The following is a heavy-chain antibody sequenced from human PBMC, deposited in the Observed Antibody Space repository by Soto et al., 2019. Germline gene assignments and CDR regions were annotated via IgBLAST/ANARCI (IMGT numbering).Heavy chain of an antibody. CDR1: GGVLSQNNW. D-gene: IGHD1-1*01. Sequence: QLQESGPGLVRPSGTLSLTCVVSGGVLSQNNWWSWVRQSPGKNLEWIGEIYHTGRTSYHPSLQGRVTMSVDKPNNQFSLRLISVIAAATAVYYGAKGNEALDVWGQGIAVIVSS. CDR3: AKGNEALDV. V-gene: IGHV4-4*02. CDR2: IYHTGRT. J-gene: IGHJ6*02.